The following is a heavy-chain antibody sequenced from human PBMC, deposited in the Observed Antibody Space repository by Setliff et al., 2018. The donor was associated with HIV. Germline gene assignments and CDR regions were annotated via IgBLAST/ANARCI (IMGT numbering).Heavy chain of an antibody. Sequence: ASVKVSCKASGYTFTTYGISWVRQAPGHGLEWMGWISPNFGHTNYAQNFQGRVTMTIDTSTSTAYMELRSLRSDDTAVYFCARLGSGWSDSYYYAMDVWGQGTTVTVSS. CDR3: ARLGSGWSDSYYYAMDV. J-gene: IGHJ6*02. CDR2: ISPNFGHT. CDR1: GYTFTTYG. V-gene: IGHV1-18*04. D-gene: IGHD6-19*01.